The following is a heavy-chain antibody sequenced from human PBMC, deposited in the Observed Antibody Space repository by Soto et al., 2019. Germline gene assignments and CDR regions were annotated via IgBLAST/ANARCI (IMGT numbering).Heavy chain of an antibody. CDR3: AKDIAFVRGVIIDIDV. CDR2: VSYDGTNK. V-gene: IGHV3-30*18. J-gene: IGHJ6*02. Sequence: QVLLAESGGGVVQPGRSLRLSCAASGFIFTNFGIHWVRQPPGKGLEWVAVVSYDGTNKYYADSVKGRFTISRDNSKNTLYLQMNSLRPEDTAVYYCAKDIAFVRGVIIDIDVWGQGTTVAVSS. CDR1: GFIFTNFG. D-gene: IGHD3-10*02.